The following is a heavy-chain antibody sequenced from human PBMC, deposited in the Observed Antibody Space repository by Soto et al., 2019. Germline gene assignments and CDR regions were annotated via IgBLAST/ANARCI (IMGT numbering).Heavy chain of an antibody. Sequence: GASVKVSCKASGNTFSSYGISWVRQAPGQGLEWMGWISAYHGNTNYAQKLQGRVTMTTDTSTSTAYMELRSLRSDDTAVYYCARALWGPAGHINWFDPWGQGTLVTVSS. CDR1: GNTFSSYG. CDR2: ISAYHGNT. J-gene: IGHJ5*02. D-gene: IGHD2-2*01. CDR3: ARALWGPAGHINWFDP. V-gene: IGHV1-18*01.